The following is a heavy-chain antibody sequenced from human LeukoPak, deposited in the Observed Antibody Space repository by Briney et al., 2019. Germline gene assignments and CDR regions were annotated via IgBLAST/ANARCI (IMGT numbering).Heavy chain of an antibody. J-gene: IGHJ4*02. Sequence: GGSLRLSCETAGFTFSSYVMRWVRRTPGKGLVWVSRISHDGFISYADSVKGRFTISRDNAKNTLILQMNSLRAEDTAVYYCARDWVYKIDYWGRGTLVTVSS. CDR2: ISHDGFI. CDR1: GFTFSSYV. D-gene: IGHD5-24*01. V-gene: IGHV3-74*01. CDR3: ARDWVYKIDY.